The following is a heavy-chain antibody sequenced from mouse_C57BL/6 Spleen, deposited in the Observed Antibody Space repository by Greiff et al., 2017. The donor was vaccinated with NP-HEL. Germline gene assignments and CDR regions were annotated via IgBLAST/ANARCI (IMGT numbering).Heavy chain of an antibody. Sequence: EVKLVESGPVLVKPGASVKMSCKASGYTFTDYYMNWVKQSHGKSLEWIGVINPYNGGTSYNQKFKGKATLTVDKSSSTAYMELNSLTSEDSAVYYCARRGIYDGYSGFDYWGQGTTLTVSS. CDR2: INPYNGGT. CDR1: GYTFTDYY. D-gene: IGHD2-3*01. CDR3: ARRGIYDGYSGFDY. V-gene: IGHV1-19*01. J-gene: IGHJ2*01.